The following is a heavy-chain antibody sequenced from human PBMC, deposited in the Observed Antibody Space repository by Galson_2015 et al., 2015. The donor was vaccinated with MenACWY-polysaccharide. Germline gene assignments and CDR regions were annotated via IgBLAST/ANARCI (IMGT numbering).Heavy chain of an antibody. CDR1: GFSFSTYS. Sequence: SLRLSCAASGFSFSTYSMNWVRQVPGKGLEWASYISSSSSTIYYADSVKGRFTISRDNAKNSLYLQMNSLRDEDTAVYYCATGPSGYYRFDSWGQGTLVTVPS. CDR2: ISSSSSTI. J-gene: IGHJ4*02. CDR3: ATGPSGYYRFDS. D-gene: IGHD3-22*01. V-gene: IGHV3-48*02.